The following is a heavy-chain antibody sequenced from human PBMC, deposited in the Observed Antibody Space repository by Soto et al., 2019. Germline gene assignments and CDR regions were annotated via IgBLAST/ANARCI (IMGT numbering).Heavy chain of an antibody. D-gene: IGHD5-12*01. V-gene: IGHV1-2*04. J-gene: IGHJ3*02. CDR2: INPNSGGT. CDR1: GYTFTGYY. Sequence: ASVKVSCKASGYTFTGYYMHWVRQAPGQGLEWMGWINPNSGGTNYAQKFQGWVTMNRDTSISTAYMELSRLRSDDTAVYYCARARRDGYNDAFDIWGQGTMVTVSS. CDR3: ARARRDGYNDAFDI.